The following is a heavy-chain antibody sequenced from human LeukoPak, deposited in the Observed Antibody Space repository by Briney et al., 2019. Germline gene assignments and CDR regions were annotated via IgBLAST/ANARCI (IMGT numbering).Heavy chain of an antibody. J-gene: IGHJ3*02. Sequence: ASVKVSCKASGYTFTGYYMHWVRQAPGQGLEWMGWINPNSGGTNYAQKFQGRVTMTRDTSISTAYMELSRLRSEDTAVYYCARGPITGTTQDGAFDIWGQGTMVTVSS. CDR1: GYTFTGYY. V-gene: IGHV1-2*02. CDR3: ARGPITGTTQDGAFDI. D-gene: IGHD1-7*01. CDR2: INPNSGGT.